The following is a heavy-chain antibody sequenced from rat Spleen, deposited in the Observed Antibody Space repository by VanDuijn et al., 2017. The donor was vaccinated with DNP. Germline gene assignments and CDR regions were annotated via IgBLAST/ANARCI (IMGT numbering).Heavy chain of an antibody. D-gene: IGHD1-11*01. CDR3: AKDMRTRGYYFDY. CDR1: GFTFSYYG. CDR2: IIYDGSRT. V-gene: IGHV5S10*01. J-gene: IGHJ2*01. Sequence: EVQLVESGGGLVQPGGSMKLSCAASGFTFSYYGMAWVRQAPKKGLEWVATIIYDGSRTYYRDSVKGRFTISRDNAKSTLYLQMESLRSEDTATYYCAKDMRTRGYYFDYWGQGVMVTVSS.